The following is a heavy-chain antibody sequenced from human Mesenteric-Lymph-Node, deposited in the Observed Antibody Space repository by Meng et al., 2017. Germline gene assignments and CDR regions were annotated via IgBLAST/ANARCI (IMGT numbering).Heavy chain of an antibody. CDR1: GFTFSSYT. J-gene: IGHJ4*02. D-gene: IGHD1-1*01. V-gene: IGHV3-21*01. Sequence: VQLVESGGGVVQPGMSRGLSCAASGFTFSSYTRNWVRPASGGLEWVSSISSTNIYIYYADSVKGRFTISRDNAKNSLYLQMNSRRAEDTAVYYCASGYNWNDFDYWGRGTLVTVSS. CDR2: ISSTNIYI. CDR3: ASGYNWNDFDY.